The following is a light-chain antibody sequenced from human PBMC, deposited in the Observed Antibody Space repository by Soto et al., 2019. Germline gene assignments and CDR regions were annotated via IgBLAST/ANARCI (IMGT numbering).Light chain of an antibody. CDR2: GAS. V-gene: IGKV3-20*01. CDR1: QSVSSN. CDR3: HQYGTAPLT. J-gene: IGKJ3*01. Sequence: VMTQSPATLSVSPWERATLSCRASQSVSSNLAWYQQKRGQAPRLLIYGASSRATGIPDRFSGSGSGTDFTLTISRLEPEDFSVYYCHQYGTAPLTFGPGTKVHIK.